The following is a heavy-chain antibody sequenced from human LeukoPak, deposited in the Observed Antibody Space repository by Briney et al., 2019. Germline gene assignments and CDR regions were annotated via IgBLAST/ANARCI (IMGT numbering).Heavy chain of an antibody. CDR2: VYYTGST. CDR3: ARGLGYCSGGSCYSDY. CDR1: GGSISSYY. V-gene: IGHV4-59*01. Sequence: ASETLSLTCTVSGGSISSYYWSWIRQPPGKGLQWIGYVYYTGSTNYSPSLKSRVTISVDTSKKQFSLKLSSVTAADTAVYYCARGLGYCSGGSCYSDYWGQGTLVTVSS. J-gene: IGHJ4*02. D-gene: IGHD2-15*01.